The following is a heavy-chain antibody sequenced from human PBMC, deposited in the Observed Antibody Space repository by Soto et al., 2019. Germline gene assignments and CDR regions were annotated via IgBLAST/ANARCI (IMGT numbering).Heavy chain of an antibody. CDR3: ARVGELGYCSGGCCFRTPYYYEIYMHA. CDR2: IYYSGST. CDR1: GGSISSGGYY. J-gene: IGHJ6*03. Sequence: SETLSLTCTVSGGSISSGGYYWSWIRQHPGKGLEWIGYIYYSGSTYYNPSLKSRVTISVDTSKNQFSLKLSSVTAADTAVYYCARVGELGYCSGGCCFRTPYYYEIYMHAWREGPTVTV. V-gene: IGHV4-31*03. D-gene: IGHD2-15*01.